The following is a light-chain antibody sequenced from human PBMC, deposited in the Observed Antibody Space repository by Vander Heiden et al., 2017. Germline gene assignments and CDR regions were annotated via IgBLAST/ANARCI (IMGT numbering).Light chain of an antibody. CDR2: DAS. CDR3: QQRRDWLGMYT. Sequence: EIVLTQSPATLSLSPGERATLSCRASQSVSTYLAWYQQKPGQAPRLLIYDASNRATGIPARFRGSGSGTDFTLTISGLEPEDFAVYYCQQRRDWLGMYTFGQGTKVEIK. J-gene: IGKJ2*01. CDR1: QSVSTY. V-gene: IGKV3-11*01.